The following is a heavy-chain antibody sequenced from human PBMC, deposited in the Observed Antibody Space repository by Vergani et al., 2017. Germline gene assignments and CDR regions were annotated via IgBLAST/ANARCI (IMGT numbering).Heavy chain of an antibody. D-gene: IGHD6-19*01. CDR1: GGSISSSSYY. CDR3: ARGRAVAGTFRDFDY. Sequence: QLQLQESGPGLVKPSETLSLTCTVSGGSISSSSYYWGWIRQPPGKGLEWIGSIYYSGSTYYNPSLKSRVTISVDTSKNQFSLKLSSVTAADTAVYYCARGRAVAGTFRDFDYWGQGTLVTVSS. V-gene: IGHV4-39*07. CDR2: IYYSGST. J-gene: IGHJ4*02.